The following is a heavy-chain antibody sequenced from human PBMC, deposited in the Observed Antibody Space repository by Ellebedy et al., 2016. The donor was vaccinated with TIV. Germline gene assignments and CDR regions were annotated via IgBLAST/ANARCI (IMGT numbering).Heavy chain of an antibody. Sequence: AASVKVSCKASGYTFTSYDINWMRQATGQGLEWMAWMNPNSGHTGYAQKFQGRVTMTRNTSISTAYMELSSLRSEDTAVYYCARAWDTGMAPNYYNGMDVWGQGTTVTVSS. CDR2: MNPNSGHT. D-gene: IGHD5-18*01. CDR3: ARAWDTGMAPNYYNGMDV. V-gene: IGHV1-8*01. CDR1: GYTFTSYD. J-gene: IGHJ6*02.